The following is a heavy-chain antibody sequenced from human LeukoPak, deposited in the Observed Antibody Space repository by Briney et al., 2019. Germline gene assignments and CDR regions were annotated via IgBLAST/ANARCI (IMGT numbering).Heavy chain of an antibody. CDR1: GFTFSSYG. CDR3: AKDQYYYGSGSDY. J-gene: IGHJ4*02. Sequence: GGSLRLSCAASGFTFSSYGMHWVRRAPGKGLEWVAFIRYDGSNKYYADSVKGRFTISRDNSKNTLYLQMNSLRAEDTAVYYCAKDQYYYGSGSDYWGQGTLVTVSS. V-gene: IGHV3-30*02. D-gene: IGHD3-10*01. CDR2: IRYDGSNK.